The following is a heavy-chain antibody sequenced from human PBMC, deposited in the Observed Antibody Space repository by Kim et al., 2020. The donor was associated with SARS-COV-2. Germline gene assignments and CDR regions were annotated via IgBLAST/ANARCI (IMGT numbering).Heavy chain of an antibody. CDR3: ARTATVTTSDYYYGMDV. CDR1: GGSISSSSYY. J-gene: IGHJ6*02. D-gene: IGHD4-4*01. CDR2: IYYSGST. V-gene: IGHV4-39*01. Sequence: SETLSLTCTVSGGSISSSSYYWGWIRQPPGKGLEWIGSIYYSGSTYYNPSLKSRVTISVDTSKNQFSLKLSSVTAADTAVYYCARTATVTTSDYYYGMDVWGQGTTVTVSS.